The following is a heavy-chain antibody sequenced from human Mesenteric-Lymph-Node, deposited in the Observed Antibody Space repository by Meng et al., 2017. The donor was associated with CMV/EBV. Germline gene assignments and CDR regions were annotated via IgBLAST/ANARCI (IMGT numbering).Heavy chain of an antibody. CDR2: INPNSGGT. V-gene: IGHV1-2*02. Sequence: ASVKVSCKASGYTFTSYYMHWVRQAPGQGLEWMGWINPNSGGTNYAQKFQGRVTMTRDTSISTAYMELSRLRSDDTAVYYCARDLNYNYYGMDVWGQGTTVTVSS. J-gene: IGHJ6*02. CDR3: ARDLNYNYYGMDV. CDR1: GYTFTSYY.